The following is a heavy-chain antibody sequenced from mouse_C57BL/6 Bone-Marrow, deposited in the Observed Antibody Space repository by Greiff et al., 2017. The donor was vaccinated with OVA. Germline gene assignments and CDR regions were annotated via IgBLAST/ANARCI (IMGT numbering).Heavy chain of an antibody. V-gene: IGHV3-6*01. Sequence: EVKLQESGPGLVKPSQSLSLTCSVTGYSITSGYYWNWIRQFPGNKLEWMGYISYDGSNNYNPSLKNRISITRDTSKNQFFLKLNSVTTEDTATYYCATPGTAAYWGQGTLVTVSA. CDR2: ISYDGSN. CDR3: ATPGTAAY. J-gene: IGHJ3*01. CDR1: GYSITSGYY. D-gene: IGHD1-2*01.